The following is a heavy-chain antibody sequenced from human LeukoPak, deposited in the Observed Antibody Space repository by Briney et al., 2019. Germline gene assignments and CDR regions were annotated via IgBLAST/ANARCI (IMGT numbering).Heavy chain of an antibody. CDR3: ESFTDSSGYPTGDFDV. D-gene: IGHD3-22*01. Sequence: PSETLSLTCAVSGGSISSYYWSWIRQPAGKGLEWIGRIYTSGSTNYNPSLKSRVTMSVDTSKNQFSLKLSSVTAADTAVYYCESFTDSSGYPTGDFDVWGRGTLVTVSS. J-gene: IGHJ2*01. CDR1: GGSISSYY. V-gene: IGHV4-4*07. CDR2: IYTSGST.